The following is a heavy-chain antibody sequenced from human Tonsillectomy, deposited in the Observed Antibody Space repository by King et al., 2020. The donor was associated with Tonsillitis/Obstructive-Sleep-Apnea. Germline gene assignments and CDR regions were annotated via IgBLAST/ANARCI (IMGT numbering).Heavy chain of an antibody. CDR3: ARGLRVDDAFDI. V-gene: IGHV3-64*01. J-gene: IGHJ3*02. D-gene: IGHD3-16*01. CDR1: GFTFSSYA. CDR2: ISSNGGST. Sequence: VQLVESGGGLVQPGGSLRLSCAASGFTFSSYAMHWVRQAPGKGLEYVSAISSNGGSTYYANSVKGRFTISRYNSKNTLYLQMGSLRAEDMAVYYCARGLRVDDAFDIWGQGTMVTVSS.